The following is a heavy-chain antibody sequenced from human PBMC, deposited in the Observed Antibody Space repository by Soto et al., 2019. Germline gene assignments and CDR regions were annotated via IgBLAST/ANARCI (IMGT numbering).Heavy chain of an antibody. V-gene: IGHV3-33*01. CDR3: ARDQIGPWDY. CDR1: GFPFRSFG. J-gene: IGHJ4*02. CDR2: IWYDGSNK. D-gene: IGHD3-22*01. Sequence: QVQLVESGGGVVQPGRSLRLSCAASGFPFRSFGMHWVRQAPGKGPEWVAVIWYDGSNKYYADSVKGRFTISRDNSKNTLFLQMNSRRVEDTAVYYCARDQIGPWDYWGQGALVTVSS.